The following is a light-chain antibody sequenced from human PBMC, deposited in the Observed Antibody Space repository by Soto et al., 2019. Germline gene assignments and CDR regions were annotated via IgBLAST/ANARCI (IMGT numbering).Light chain of an antibody. Sequence: DIVMTQSPLSLPVTPGEPASISCRSSQSLLHSNGYNYLDWYRQKPGQSPQLLIYLGFNRASGVPDRFSGSGSGTDFTLKISRVEAEDVGVYFCMQALQTRITFGQGTRLEIK. V-gene: IGKV2-28*01. J-gene: IGKJ5*01. CDR2: LGF. CDR3: MQALQTRIT. CDR1: QSLLHSNGYNY.